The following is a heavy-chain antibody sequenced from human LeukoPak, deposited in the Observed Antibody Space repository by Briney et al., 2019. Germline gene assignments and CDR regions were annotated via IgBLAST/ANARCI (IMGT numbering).Heavy chain of an antibody. V-gene: IGHV3-23*01. Sequence: GSLRIPFAASGFTFNRYSIDWVRQAPRKGVGGGSAIANSGTSTFYADSVKGRFSISRDNSKNTLYLQMNSLRAEDTAIYYCVRDPKYCSSASCFDYWGQGTLVTVSS. CDR1: GFTFNRYS. D-gene: IGHD2-2*01. CDR3: VRDPKYCSSASCFDY. J-gene: IGHJ4*02. CDR2: IANSGTST.